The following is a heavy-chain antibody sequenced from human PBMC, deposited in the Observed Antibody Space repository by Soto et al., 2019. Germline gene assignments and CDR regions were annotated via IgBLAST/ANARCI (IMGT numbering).Heavy chain of an antibody. V-gene: IGHV3-23*01. CDR2: ISGSGGST. J-gene: IGHJ4*02. Sequence: GGSLRLSCAASGFTFSSYAMSWVRQAPGKGLEWVSAISGSGGSTCYADSVKGRFTISRDNSKNTLYLQMNSLRAEDTAVYYCAKIMDFSSTSCYDYWGQGTLVTVSS. D-gene: IGHD2-2*01. CDR1: GFTFSSYA. CDR3: AKIMDFSSTSCYDY.